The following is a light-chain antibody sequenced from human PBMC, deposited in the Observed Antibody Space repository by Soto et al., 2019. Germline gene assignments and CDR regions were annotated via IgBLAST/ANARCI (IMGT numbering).Light chain of an antibody. CDR3: SSYTTGGSYV. V-gene: IGLV2-14*01. CDR2: DVS. J-gene: IGLJ1*01. Sequence: QSALTQPASVSGSPGLSIAISCTGTSRDVGGYNSVSWYQQQPGKVPKLMIFDVSNRPSGVSNRFSSSKSGNTASLTISGLQAEDEGDYYCSSYTTGGSYVFGTGTKVTVL. CDR1: SRDVGGYNS.